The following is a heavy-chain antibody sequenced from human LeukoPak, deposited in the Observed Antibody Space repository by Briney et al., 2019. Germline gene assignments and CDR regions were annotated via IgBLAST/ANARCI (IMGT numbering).Heavy chain of an antibody. D-gene: IGHD4-17*01. J-gene: IGHJ4*02. Sequence: SETLSLTCTVSGGSISSSSYYWGWIRQPPGKGLEWIGSIYYSGSTCYNPSLKSRVTISVDTSKNQFSLKLSSVTAADTAVYYCASQRGYGDYGLVTLWGQGTLVTVSS. CDR1: GGSISSSSYY. CDR2: IYYSGST. CDR3: ASQRGYGDYGLVTL. V-gene: IGHV4-39*07.